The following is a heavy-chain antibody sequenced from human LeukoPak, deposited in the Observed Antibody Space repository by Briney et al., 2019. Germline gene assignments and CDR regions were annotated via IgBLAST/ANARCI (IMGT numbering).Heavy chain of an antibody. V-gene: IGHV3-7*01. CDR3: ARTIALVRELLSGFDH. J-gene: IGHJ4*02. Sequence: PGGSLRLSCGASGFTFSDYWMAWVRQAPGKGLEWVANVKHDGSEEYYVDSVKGRFTISRDNAKNSLSLQMNSLRVEDTAVYYCARTIALVRELLSGFDHWGQGILVSVSS. CDR1: GFTFSDYW. CDR2: VKHDGSEE. D-gene: IGHD3-10*01.